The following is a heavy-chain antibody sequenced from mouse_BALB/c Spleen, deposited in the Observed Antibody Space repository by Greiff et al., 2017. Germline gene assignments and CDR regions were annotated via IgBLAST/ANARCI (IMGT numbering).Heavy chain of an antibody. V-gene: IGHV6-6*02. CDR1: GFTFSNYW. CDR3: TRADGNYLFGY. Sequence: EVMLVESGGGLVQPGGSMKLSCVASGFTFSNYWMNWVRQSPEKGLEWVAEIRLKSNNYATHYAESVKGRFTISRDDSKSSVYLQMNNLRAEDTGIYYCTRADGNYLFGYWGQGTLGTGSA. CDR2: IRLKSNNYAT. J-gene: IGHJ3*01. D-gene: IGHD2-1*01.